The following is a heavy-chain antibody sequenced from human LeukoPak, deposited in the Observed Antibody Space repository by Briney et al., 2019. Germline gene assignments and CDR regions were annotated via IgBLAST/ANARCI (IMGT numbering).Heavy chain of an antibody. V-gene: IGHV4-61*09. CDR2: ISHTGNT. Sequence: SQTLSLTCTVSGGSISSGSYYWSWIRQPAGKGLEWLGEISHTGNTHYNPSLKSRVTVSVDISEDMSTSRVSLNLKSVTAADTAIYYCARGPGHSFKYWGQGTRVTVSS. CDR3: ARGPGHSFKY. CDR1: GGSISSGSYY. D-gene: IGHD1-1*01. J-gene: IGHJ4*02.